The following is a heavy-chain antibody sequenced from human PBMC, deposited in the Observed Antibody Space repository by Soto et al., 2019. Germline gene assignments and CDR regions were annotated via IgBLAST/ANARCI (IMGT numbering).Heavy chain of an antibody. V-gene: IGHV3-7*05. CDR3: ARDDIAARRETEFHYHYGLDV. CDR1: GFTFNNYW. J-gene: IGHJ6*02. Sequence: EVQLVESGGGLVQPGGSLRLSCAASGFTFNNYWMRWVRQAPGKGLEWVANIKQDGSEKYHVDSVKGRFTISRDNAKNSLYLQMNSLRAEDTAVYYCARDDIAARRETEFHYHYGLDVWGQGTTVTVSS. CDR2: IKQDGSEK. D-gene: IGHD6-6*01.